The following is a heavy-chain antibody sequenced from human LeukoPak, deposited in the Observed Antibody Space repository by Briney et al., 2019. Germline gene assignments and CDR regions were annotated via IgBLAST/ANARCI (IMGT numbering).Heavy chain of an antibody. D-gene: IGHD3-16*01. V-gene: IGHV1-2*02. CDR2: INPNSGGT. Sequence: VASVKVSCKASGYTFTGYYMHWVRQAPGQGLEWMGWINPNSGGTNYAQKFQGRVTMTRDTSISTAYMELSRLRSDDTAVYYCAIGLGDYYYYYMDVWGKETTVTVSS. CDR1: GYTFTGYY. CDR3: AIGLGDYYYYYMDV. J-gene: IGHJ6*03.